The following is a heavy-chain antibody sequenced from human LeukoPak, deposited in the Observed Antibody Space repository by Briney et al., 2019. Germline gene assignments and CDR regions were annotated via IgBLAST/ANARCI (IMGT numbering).Heavy chain of an antibody. J-gene: IGHJ3*02. CDR1: GFPFSSYW. CDR2: IKQDGSDK. CDR3: ARDPGRAFDI. Sequence: GGSLRLSCAASGFPFSSYWMSWVRQAPGKGLEWVANIKQDGSDKYYVDSVKGRFTISRDNAKNSLYLQLNSLRADDTAVYYCARDPGRAFDIWGQGTVVTVSS. V-gene: IGHV3-7*01.